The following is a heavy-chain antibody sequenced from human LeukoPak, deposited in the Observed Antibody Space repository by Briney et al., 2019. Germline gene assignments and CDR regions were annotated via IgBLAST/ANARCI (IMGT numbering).Heavy chain of an antibody. CDR2: INHSGST. CDR3: ARVGGYYDSSGYPNNYYYYYMDV. Sequence: SETLSLTCAVYGGSFSGYYWSWIRQPPGKGLEWIGEINHSGSTNYNPSLKSRVTISVDTSKNQFSLKLSSVTAADTAVYYCARVGGYYDSSGYPNNYYYYYMDVRGKGTTVTVSS. CDR1: GGSFSGYY. D-gene: IGHD3-22*01. J-gene: IGHJ6*03. V-gene: IGHV4-34*01.